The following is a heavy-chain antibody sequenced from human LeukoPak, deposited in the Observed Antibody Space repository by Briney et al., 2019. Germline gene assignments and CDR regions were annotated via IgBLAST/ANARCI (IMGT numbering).Heavy chain of an antibody. D-gene: IGHD1-26*01. CDR1: GFTFSSYW. V-gene: IGHV3-7*01. CDR3: ARDLLLGANGDDY. Sequence: GGSLRLSCAASGFTFSSYWMSWVRQTPGKGLEWVANIKQDGSEKYYVDSVKGRFTISRDNAKNSLYLQMNSLRAEDTAVYYCARDLLLGANGDDYWGQGTLVTVSS. J-gene: IGHJ4*02. CDR2: IKQDGSEK.